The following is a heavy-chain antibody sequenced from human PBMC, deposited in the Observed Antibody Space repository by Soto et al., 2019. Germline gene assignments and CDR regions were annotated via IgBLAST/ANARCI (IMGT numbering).Heavy chain of an antibody. Sequence: PGGSLRLSCAASGFTVSSYYMSWVRQAPGKGLEWVSVIYSAGSADFADSVKGRFTISRDNSKNTLYLQMSSLRAEDTAVYYCARDRVLMLRGDPDALDIWGQGTMVTVSS. J-gene: IGHJ3*02. CDR2: IYSAGSA. V-gene: IGHV3-66*01. CDR1: GFTVSSYY. D-gene: IGHD3-10*01. CDR3: ARDRVLMLRGDPDALDI.